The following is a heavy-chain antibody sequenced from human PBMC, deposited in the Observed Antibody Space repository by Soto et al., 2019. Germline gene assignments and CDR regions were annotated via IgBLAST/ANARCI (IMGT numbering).Heavy chain of an antibody. J-gene: IGHJ4*02. D-gene: IGHD4-4*01. CDR2: ISWNSGSI. CDR3: AKGGMTTVTYFDY. V-gene: IGHV3-9*01. Sequence: GGSLRLSCAASGFTFDDYAMHWVRQAPGKGLEWVSGISWNSGSIGYADSVKGRFTISRDNAKNSLYLQMNSLRAEDTALYYCAKGGMTTVTYFDYWGQGTLVTVSS. CDR1: GFTFDDYA.